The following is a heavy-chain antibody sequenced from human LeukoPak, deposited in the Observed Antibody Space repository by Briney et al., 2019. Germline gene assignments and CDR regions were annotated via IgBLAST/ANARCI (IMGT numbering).Heavy chain of an antibody. CDR1: GGSFSGYY. CDR3: ARGMTTVVTSLRY. CDR2: INHSGST. Sequence: PSETLSLTCAVYGGSFSGYYWSWIRQPPGKGLEWIGEINHSGSTNYNPSLKSRVTISVDTSKNQFSLKLSSVTAADTAVYYCARGMTTVVTSLRYWGQGTLVTVSS. V-gene: IGHV4-34*01. J-gene: IGHJ4*02. D-gene: IGHD4-23*01.